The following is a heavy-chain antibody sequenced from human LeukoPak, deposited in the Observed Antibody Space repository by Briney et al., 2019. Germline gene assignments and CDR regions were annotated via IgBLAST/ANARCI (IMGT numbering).Heavy chain of an antibody. CDR2: IYHSGST. D-gene: IGHD1-26*01. V-gene: IGHV4-38-2*02. CDR3: ARDRVGATYVFDY. J-gene: IGHJ4*02. CDR1: DYSISSGYY. Sequence: SETLSLTCGVSDYSISSGYYWGWIRQPPGKGLEWIGSIYHSGSTYYNPSVKSRVTISVDTSKNQFSLKLSSVTAADTAVYYCARDRVGATYVFDYWGQGTLVTVSS.